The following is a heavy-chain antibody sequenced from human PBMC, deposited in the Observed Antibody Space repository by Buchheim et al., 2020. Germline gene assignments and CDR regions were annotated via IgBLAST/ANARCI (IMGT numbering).Heavy chain of an antibody. CDR3: ARDRSLRGLPNLYGMDV. J-gene: IGHJ6*02. CDR2: INPSGGST. CDR1: GYTFTSYY. Sequence: QVQLVQSGAEVKKPGASVKVSCKASGYTFTSYYMHWVREAPGQGLEWMGIINPSGGSTSYAQKFQGRVNMTRDTSTSTVYMELSSLRSEDTAVYYCARDRSLRGLPNLYGMDVWGQGTT. V-gene: IGHV1-46*01. D-gene: IGHD1-26*01.